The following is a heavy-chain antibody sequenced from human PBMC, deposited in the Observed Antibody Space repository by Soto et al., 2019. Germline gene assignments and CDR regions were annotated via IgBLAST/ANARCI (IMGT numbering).Heavy chain of an antibody. CDR2: IKSKTDGGTT. CDR1: GFTFSNAW. Sequence: GGSLRLSCAASGFTFSNAWMNWVRQAPGKGLEWVGRIKSKTDGGTTDYDAPVKGRFTISRDDSKNTLYLQMNSLKTEDTAVYYCMLDGSGSYYNYYYYYGMDVWGQGTTVTVSS. J-gene: IGHJ6*02. D-gene: IGHD3-10*01. CDR3: MLDGSGSYYNYYYYYGMDV. V-gene: IGHV3-15*07.